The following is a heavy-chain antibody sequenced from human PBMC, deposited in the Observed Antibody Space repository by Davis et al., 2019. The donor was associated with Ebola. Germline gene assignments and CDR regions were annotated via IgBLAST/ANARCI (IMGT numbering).Heavy chain of an antibody. D-gene: IGHD2-2*02. CDR1: GYTFNSYY. CDR2: INPSGGST. CDR3: ARDRRIVVVPAAIGYYYYGMDV. V-gene: IGHV1-46*02. Sequence: ASVKVSCKASGYTFNSYYIHWVRQAPGQGLEWMGIINPSGGSTTYAQNFQGRVTMTRDTSTRAVYMELSSLKSEDTAVYYCARDRRIVVVPAAIGYYYYGMDVWGQGTTVTVSS. J-gene: IGHJ6*02.